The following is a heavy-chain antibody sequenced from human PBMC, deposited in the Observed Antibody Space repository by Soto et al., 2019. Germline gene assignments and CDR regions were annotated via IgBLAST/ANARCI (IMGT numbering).Heavy chain of an antibody. CDR1: GYTFSSYG. Sequence: QVQLMQSGAEVKKPGASVKVSCKPSGYTFSSYGIAWVRQAPGQGLEWMGWINIYKGNTNYAQKFQDRVTMTTDTSTRTVYMELRSLGSDDTAVYYCARERGGYAYGDYWGQGPLVTVSS. CDR3: ARERGGYAYGDY. J-gene: IGHJ4*02. CDR2: INIYKGNT. V-gene: IGHV1-18*01. D-gene: IGHD3-16*01.